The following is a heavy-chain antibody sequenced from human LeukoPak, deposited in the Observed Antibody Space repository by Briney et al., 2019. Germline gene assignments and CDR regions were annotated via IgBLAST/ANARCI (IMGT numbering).Heavy chain of an antibody. V-gene: IGHV3-11*01. Sequence: GGSLRLACAASGFTFGDYYMSWIRQAPGKGLEWLSYISITTRTIYYADSVRGRFTISRDNGKNSLYLQANSLRAEDTAVYYCARYGNGWDYYIDVWGKGTTVTVSS. J-gene: IGHJ6*03. CDR1: GFTFGDYY. CDR2: ISITTRTI. CDR3: ARYGNGWDYYIDV. D-gene: IGHD6-19*01.